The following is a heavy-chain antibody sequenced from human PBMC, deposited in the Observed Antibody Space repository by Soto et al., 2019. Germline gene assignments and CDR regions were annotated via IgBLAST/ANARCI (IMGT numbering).Heavy chain of an antibody. J-gene: IGHJ6*03. D-gene: IGHD3-16*01. CDR2: IYPGDSDT. V-gene: IGHV5-51*01. CDR3: ARLGEDTLMFHYYYYMDV. Sequence: PGESLKISCKGSGYSFTSYWIGWVRQMPGKGLEWMGIIYPGDSDTRYSPSFQGQVTISADKSISTAYLQWSSLKASDTAMYYCARLGEDTLMFHYYYYMDVWGKGTTVTVSS. CDR1: GYSFTSYW.